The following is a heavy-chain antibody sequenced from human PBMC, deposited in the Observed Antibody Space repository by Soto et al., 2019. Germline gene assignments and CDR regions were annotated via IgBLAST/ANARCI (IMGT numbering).Heavy chain of an antibody. D-gene: IGHD3-16*02. CDR3: GLGGSYRDDAFDI. Sequence: GGSLRLSCAASGFTVSSNYMSWVRQAPGKGLEWVSVIYSGGSTYYADSVKGRFTISRDNSKNTLYLQMNSLRAEDTAVYYCGLGGSYRDDAFDIWGQGTMVTVSS. CDR1: GFTVSSNY. J-gene: IGHJ3*02. CDR2: IYSGGST. V-gene: IGHV3-66*01.